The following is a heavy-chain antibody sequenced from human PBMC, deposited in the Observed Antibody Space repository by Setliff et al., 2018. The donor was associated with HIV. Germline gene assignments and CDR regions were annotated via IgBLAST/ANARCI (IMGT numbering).Heavy chain of an antibody. V-gene: IGHV3-21*01. CDR2: ISSGSSYI. D-gene: IGHD6-19*01. CDR3: ARDIGGYSSL. Sequence: GGSLRLSCAASGFTFSSYSMNWVRQAPGKGLEWVSSISSGSSYIYYAESVKGRFTISRDNAKNSLYLQMNSLRAEDTAVYYCARDIGGYSSLWGQGTLVT. CDR1: GFTFSSYS. J-gene: IGHJ4*02.